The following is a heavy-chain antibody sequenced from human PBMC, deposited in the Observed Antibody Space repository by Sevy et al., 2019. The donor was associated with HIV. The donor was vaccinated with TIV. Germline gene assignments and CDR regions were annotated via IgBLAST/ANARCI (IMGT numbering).Heavy chain of an antibody. CDR1: GFTFSSYE. D-gene: IGHD4-17*01. Sequence: GGSLRLSCVASGFTFSSYEMNWVRQAPGKGLEWVSYISNSGTSMYYSDSVKGRFPISRDNARNSLYLQMNSLRAEDTAVYYCARDLPPSATTVAHFDCWGQGTLVTVSS. V-gene: IGHV3-48*03. J-gene: IGHJ4*02. CDR2: ISNSGTSM. CDR3: ARDLPPSATTVAHFDC.